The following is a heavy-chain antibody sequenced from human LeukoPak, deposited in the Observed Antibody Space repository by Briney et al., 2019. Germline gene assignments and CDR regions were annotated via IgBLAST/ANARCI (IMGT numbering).Heavy chain of an antibody. CDR2: INPNSGDT. D-gene: IGHD3-16*01. V-gene: IGHV1-2*02. CDR1: GYTFTGYY. Sequence: ASVKVSCKASGYTFTGYYIHWVRQAPGQGPEWMGWINPNSGDTNYAQNFQGRVTMTRDTSISTAYVELSRLRSDDTAVYYCARGLRLGDHLAYWGQGTLVTVSS. J-gene: IGHJ4*02. CDR3: ARGLRLGDHLAY.